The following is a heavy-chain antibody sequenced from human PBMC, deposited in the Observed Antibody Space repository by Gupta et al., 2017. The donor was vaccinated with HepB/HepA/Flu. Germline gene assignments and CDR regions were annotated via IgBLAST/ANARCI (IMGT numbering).Heavy chain of an antibody. CDR1: GTVSSPHD. CDR2: TYYGGNT. D-gene: IGHD3-10*01. V-gene: IGHV4-59*11. Sequence: QVQLQESGPGLVKPSETLSFTCTVSGTVSSPHDWSWIRQPPGQTLEWIGSTYYGGNTKYNPSLESRVTLSVDRSKNQFSLSLTSVTAADTAVYYCATANYGAGTIHSFLDRWGQGALVTVSS. J-gene: IGHJ5*02. CDR3: ATANYGAGTIHSFLDR.